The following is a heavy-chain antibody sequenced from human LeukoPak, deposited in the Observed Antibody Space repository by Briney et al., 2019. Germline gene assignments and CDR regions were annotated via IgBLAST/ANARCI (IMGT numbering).Heavy chain of an antibody. CDR3: ARTYSRFYYFYMDV. CDR1: GGSFSGYY. CDR2: ISHSGST. V-gene: IGHV4-34*01. D-gene: IGHD6-13*01. J-gene: IGHJ6*03. Sequence: SETLSLTCAVYGGSFSGYYWSWIRQPSGKGLEWIGEISHSGSTHYNPSLKSRVTISLDTSKNQISLKLSSVTAADTAVYYCARTYSRFYYFYMDVWGKGTSVTISS.